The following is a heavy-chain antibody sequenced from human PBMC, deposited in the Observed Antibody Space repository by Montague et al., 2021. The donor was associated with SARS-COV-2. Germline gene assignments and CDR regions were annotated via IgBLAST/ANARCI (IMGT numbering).Heavy chain of an antibody. CDR2: IFHSGTI. CDR3: ATLSRRTAAGTRDYFGLDV. V-gene: IGHV4-4*02. Sequence: SETLSLTCRVSGDSISTSTWWTWVRQTPGKGLEWIGEIFHSGTINYNPSLKSRVSISVDKSNNQFSLRLSSLIAADTAVDYCATLSRRTAAGTRDYFGLDVWGQGTTVVVSS. D-gene: IGHD6-13*01. CDR1: GDSISTSTW. J-gene: IGHJ6*02.